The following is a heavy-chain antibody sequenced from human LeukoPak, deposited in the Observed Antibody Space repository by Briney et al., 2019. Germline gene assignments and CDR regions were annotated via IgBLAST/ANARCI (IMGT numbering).Heavy chain of an antibody. CDR1: GGSISSSSSN. J-gene: IGHJ4*02. CDR2: IHYLGST. CDR3: ARRYCSGSSCYFFDY. Sequence: SETLSLTCTVSGGSISSSSSNWVWIRQPPGKGLEWIGSIHYLGSTYYNPSLKTRVTISVDTSKNQFSLRLSSVTAADTAAYYCARRYCSGSSCYFFDYWGQGTLVTVSS. D-gene: IGHD2-15*01. V-gene: IGHV4-39*01.